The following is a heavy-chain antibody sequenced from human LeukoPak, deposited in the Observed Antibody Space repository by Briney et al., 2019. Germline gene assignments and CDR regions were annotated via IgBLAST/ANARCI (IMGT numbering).Heavy chain of an antibody. V-gene: IGHV4-59*12. CDR3: TRDGYYYDSSGYN. CDR1: GGSISSYF. J-gene: IGHJ4*02. CDR2: IYYSGST. D-gene: IGHD3-22*01. Sequence: PSETLSLTCTVSGGSISSYFWSWIRQPPGKGLEWIGYIYYSGSTNYNPSLKSRVTISVDTSKNQFSLKLSSVTAADTAVYYCTRDGYYYDSSGYNWGQGTLVTVSS.